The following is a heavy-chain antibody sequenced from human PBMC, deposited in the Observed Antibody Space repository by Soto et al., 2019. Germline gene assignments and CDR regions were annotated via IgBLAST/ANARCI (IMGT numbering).Heavy chain of an antibody. D-gene: IGHD3-22*01. CDR1: GGTFSSYA. V-gene: IGHV1-69*13. Sequence: SVKVSCKASGGTFSSYAISWVRQAPGQGLEWMGGIIPIFGTANYAQKFQGRVTITADESTSTAYMELSSLRSEDTAVYYCARDGGYYYDSSGYLSDAFDIWGQGTMVTVSS. CDR3: ARDGGYYYDSSGYLSDAFDI. J-gene: IGHJ3*02. CDR2: IIPIFGTA.